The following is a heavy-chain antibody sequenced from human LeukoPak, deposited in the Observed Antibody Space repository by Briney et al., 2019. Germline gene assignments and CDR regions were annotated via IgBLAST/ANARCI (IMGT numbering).Heavy chain of an antibody. Sequence: PGGSLRLSCAASGFTLNKYWIHWVRHAPGKGLVWVSRINLDASTTSYADSVKGRFTISRDNVKNTVYLQMNSLRAEDTAVYYCARAIISGSYYVFGGQGTLVTVSS. V-gene: IGHV3-74*01. CDR3: ARAIISGSYYVF. CDR2: INLDASTT. D-gene: IGHD1-26*01. J-gene: IGHJ4*02. CDR1: GFTLNKYW.